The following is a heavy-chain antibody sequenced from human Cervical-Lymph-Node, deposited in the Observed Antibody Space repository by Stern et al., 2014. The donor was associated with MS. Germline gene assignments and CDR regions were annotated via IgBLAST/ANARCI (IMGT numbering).Heavy chain of an antibody. D-gene: IGHD2-15*01. Sequence: VQLLQSGAEVKKPGSSARVSCKASGVTFSSNAITWVRQAPGQGLEWMGGSIPIFATANYAQKFQGRVTITADESTNIAYMELSSLRSEDTAVYYCARRRCSGINCFYGMDVWGQGTTVTVSS. J-gene: IGHJ6*02. CDR2: SIPIFATA. CDR1: GVTFSSNA. V-gene: IGHV1-69*01. CDR3: ARRRCSGINCFYGMDV.